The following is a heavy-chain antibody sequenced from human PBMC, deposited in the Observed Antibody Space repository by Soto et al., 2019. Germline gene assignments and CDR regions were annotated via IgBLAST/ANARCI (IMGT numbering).Heavy chain of an antibody. CDR1: GFTFSNYA. V-gene: IGHV3-23*04. Sequence: EVQLVESGGGLVQPGGSLRLFCAASGFTFSNYAMTWVRQAPGKGLEWVSTITSGGDTYFGDTVKGRFTISSDISKSTLYLQMDSLRAADTAVYYCAKTDKFNSQSSGWANRFDSWGQGTLVTVSS. CDR2: ITSGGDT. J-gene: IGHJ4*02. CDR3: AKTDKFNSQSSGWANRFDS. D-gene: IGHD6-19*01.